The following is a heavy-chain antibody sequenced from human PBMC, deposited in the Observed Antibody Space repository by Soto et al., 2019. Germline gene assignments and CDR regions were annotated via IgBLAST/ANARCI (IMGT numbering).Heavy chain of an antibody. CDR3: ASGPYTSSSGGYYYYYMDV. D-gene: IGHD6-6*01. V-gene: IGHV1-69*02. J-gene: IGHJ6*03. CDR1: GGTFSSYA. Sequence: QVQLVQSGAEVKKPGSSVKVSCKASGGTFSSYAINWVRQAPGQGLEWMGRIVPMFSIPNFAPKFQGRVTMTADRSTTTAYMELSSLRSEDTAVYYCASGPYTSSSGGYYYYYMDVWGKGTTVTVSS. CDR2: IVPMFSIP.